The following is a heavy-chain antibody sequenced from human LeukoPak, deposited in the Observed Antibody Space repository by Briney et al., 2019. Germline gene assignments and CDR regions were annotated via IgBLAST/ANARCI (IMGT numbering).Heavy chain of an antibody. D-gene: IGHD2-2*01. CDR2: ISYDGRNK. V-gene: IGHV3-30*04. CDR1: GLTFSSYP. CDR3: AKGPLRGTAAAIDY. J-gene: IGHJ4*02. Sequence: PGGSLRLSCAASGLTFSSYPMHWVRQAPGKGLEWVAVISYDGRNKHYPDSVKGRFTISRDISTDTLWLQMDSLRTEDTAVYYCAKGPLRGTAAAIDYWGQGTLVTVSS.